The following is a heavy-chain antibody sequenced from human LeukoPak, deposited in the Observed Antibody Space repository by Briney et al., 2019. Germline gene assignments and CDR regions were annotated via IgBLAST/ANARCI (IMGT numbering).Heavy chain of an antibody. D-gene: IGHD4-17*01. CDR1: GYSLIVYY. CDR3: ASLYGDYVASDY. V-gene: IGHV1-2*02. CDR2: INPNSGGT. J-gene: IGHJ4*02. Sequence: ASVKVSCRASGYSLIVYYIHWVRQAPGQGLEWMGWINPNSGGTNYAQRFLGRVTMTRDTSITTAYMELSRLRSDDTAVYYCASLYGDYVASDYWGQGTLVTLSS.